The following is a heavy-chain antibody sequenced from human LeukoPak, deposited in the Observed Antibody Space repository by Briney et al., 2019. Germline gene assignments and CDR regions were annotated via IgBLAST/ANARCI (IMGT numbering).Heavy chain of an antibody. D-gene: IGHD6-13*01. V-gene: IGHV3-21*01. CDR2: ISSSSSYI. CDR3: AKDSSSSWYGWFDP. CDR1: GFTFSSYS. Sequence: GGSLRLSCAASGFTFSSYSMNWVRQAPGKGLEWVSSISSSSSYIYYADSVKGRFTISRDNAKNSLYLQMNSLRAEDTAVYYCAKDSSSSWYGWFDPWGQGTLVTVSS. J-gene: IGHJ5*02.